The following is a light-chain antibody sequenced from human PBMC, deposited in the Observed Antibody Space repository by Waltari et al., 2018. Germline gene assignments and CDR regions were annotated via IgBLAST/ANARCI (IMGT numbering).Light chain of an antibody. Sequence: DIVMTQSPDSLAVSLGERATINCKSSRSVLYSPNNKNYLTWYQQKPGQPPKLLIFWSSTRESGVPDRFSGIWSGTNFTLTISSLQAEDVAVYYCQQFAAQPYTFGQGTKLEIK. CDR2: WSS. V-gene: IGKV4-1*01. CDR1: RSVLYSPNNKNY. J-gene: IGKJ2*01. CDR3: QQFAAQPYT.